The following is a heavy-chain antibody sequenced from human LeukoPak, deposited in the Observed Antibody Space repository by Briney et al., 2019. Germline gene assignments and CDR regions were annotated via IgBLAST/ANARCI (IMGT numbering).Heavy chain of an antibody. CDR1: GFTFSSYA. J-gene: IGHJ3*02. V-gene: IGHV3-23*01. D-gene: IGHD2-21*02. CDR3: AKDLWLYCGGDCYSVSDAFDI. Sequence: GGSLRLSCAASGFTFSSYAMSWVRQAPGKGLEWVSAISGSGGSTYYADSVKGRFTISRDNSKNTLYLQMNSLRAEDTAVYYCAKDLWLYCGGDCYSVSDAFDIWGQGTMVTVSS. CDR2: ISGSGGST.